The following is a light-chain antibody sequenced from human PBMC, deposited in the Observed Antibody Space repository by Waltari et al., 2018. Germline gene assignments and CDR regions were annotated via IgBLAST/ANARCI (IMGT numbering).Light chain of an antibody. J-gene: IGKJ1*01. CDR3: MQGTHWRWT. CDR2: DAS. Sequence: AIQLTQSPSSLSASVGHRITITCRASQDIASALAWYVQKPGKAPQLLIYDASTLESGVPSRFSGSGSGTDFTLKISRVEAEDVGIYYCMQGTHWRWTFGQGTKVEIK. V-gene: IGKV1-13*02. CDR1: QDIASA.